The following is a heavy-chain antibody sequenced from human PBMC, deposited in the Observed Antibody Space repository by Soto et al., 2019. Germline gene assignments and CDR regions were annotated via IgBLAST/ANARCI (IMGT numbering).Heavy chain of an antibody. D-gene: IGHD2-2*01. CDR3: ARVVPAVPHRDYYYYYMDV. Sequence: GASVKVSCKASGYTFTSYGTSWVRQAPGQGLEWMGWISAYNGNTNYAQKLQGRVTMTTDTSTSTAYMELRGLRSDDTAVYYCARVVPAVPHRDYYYYYMDVWGKGTTVTVSS. J-gene: IGHJ6*03. CDR1: GYTFTSYG. V-gene: IGHV1-18*01. CDR2: ISAYNGNT.